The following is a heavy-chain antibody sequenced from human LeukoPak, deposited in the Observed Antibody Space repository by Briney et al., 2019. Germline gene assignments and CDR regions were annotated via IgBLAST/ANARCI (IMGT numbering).Heavy chain of an antibody. D-gene: IGHD3-3*01. CDR1: GGTFSSYA. J-gene: IGHJ5*02. CDR2: IIPIFGTA. V-gene: IGHV1-69*05. CDR3: ARGSNYDFWSGYYSDNWFDP. Sequence: GASVKVSCKASGGTFSSYAISWVRQAPGQGLEWMGGIIPIFGTANYAQKFQGRVTITTDGSTSTAYMELSSLGSEDTAVYYCARGSNYDFWSGYYSDNWFDPWGQGTLVTVSS.